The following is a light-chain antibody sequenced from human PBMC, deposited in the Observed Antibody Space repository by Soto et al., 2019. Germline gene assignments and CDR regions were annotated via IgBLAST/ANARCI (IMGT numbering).Light chain of an antibody. CDR1: QSVSSN. CDR2: GAS. CDR3: DQDKNWPPWT. Sequence: EIVMTQSPATLSVSPGERATLSCRASQSVSSNLAWYQQKPGQAPRLLIYGASTRATGIPARFSGRASGTEGSLTVSSLQSEDFAVYYYDQDKNWPPWTVGQGAKVEIK. V-gene: IGKV3-15*01. J-gene: IGKJ1*01.